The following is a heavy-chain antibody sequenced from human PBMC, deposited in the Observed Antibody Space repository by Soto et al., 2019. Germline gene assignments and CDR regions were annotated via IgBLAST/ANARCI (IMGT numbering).Heavy chain of an antibody. J-gene: IGHJ4*02. CDR2: IIPIFGTA. V-gene: IGHV1-69*13. Sequence: SVKVSCKASGGTFSSYAISWVRQAPGQGLEWMGGIIPIFGTANYAQKFQGRVTITADESTSTAYMELSSLRSEDTAVYYCARDRYYDILTGYIFDYWGQGTLVTVSS. CDR1: GGTFSSYA. D-gene: IGHD3-9*01. CDR3: ARDRYYDILTGYIFDY.